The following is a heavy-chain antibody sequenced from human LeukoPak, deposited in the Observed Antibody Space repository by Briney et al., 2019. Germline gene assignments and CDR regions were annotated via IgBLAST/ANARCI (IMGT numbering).Heavy chain of an antibody. Sequence: SETLSLTRTVSGGSISSYYWSWIRQPPGKGLEWIGYIYYSGSTNYNPSLKSRVTISVDTSKNQFSLKLSSVTAADTAVYYCARDRLLRGKEDYYYGMDVWGQGTTVTVSS. CDR1: GGSISSYY. J-gene: IGHJ6*02. V-gene: IGHV4-59*01. CDR2: IYYSGST. D-gene: IGHD3-22*01. CDR3: ARDRLLRGKEDYYYGMDV.